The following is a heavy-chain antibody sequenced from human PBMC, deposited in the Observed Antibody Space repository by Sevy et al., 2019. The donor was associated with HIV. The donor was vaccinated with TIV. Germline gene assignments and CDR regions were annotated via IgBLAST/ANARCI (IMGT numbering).Heavy chain of an antibody. V-gene: IGHV4-4*07. D-gene: IGHD6-13*01. CDR2: IYTSGST. CDR3: ARGLLAAAAGYENYYYYMDV. Sequence: SETLSLTCTVSGGSISSYYWSWIRQPAGKGLEWIGRIYTSGSTNYNPSLKSRVTMSVDTSKNQFSLKLSSVTAADTAVYYCARGLLAAAAGYENYYYYMDVWGKVTTVTVSS. CDR1: GGSISSYY. J-gene: IGHJ6*03.